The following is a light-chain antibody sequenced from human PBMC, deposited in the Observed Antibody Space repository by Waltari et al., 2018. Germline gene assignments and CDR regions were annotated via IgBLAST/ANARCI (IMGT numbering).Light chain of an antibody. CDR1: SSNIGAGYD. CDR2: GNS. Sequence: QSVLTQPPSVSGAPGRRVTISCTGSSSNIGAGYDVHWYQQLPGTAPKLLIYGNSNRPSGVPNRCSGSKSGTSASLAITGLQAEDEADYYCQAYDSSLSVVVFGGGTKLTVL. J-gene: IGLJ2*01. CDR3: QAYDSSLSVVV. V-gene: IGLV1-40*01.